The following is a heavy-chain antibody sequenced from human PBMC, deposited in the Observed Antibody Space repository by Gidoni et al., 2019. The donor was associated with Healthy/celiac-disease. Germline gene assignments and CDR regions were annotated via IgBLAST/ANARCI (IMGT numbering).Heavy chain of an antibody. CDR1: GFTFSSYS. D-gene: IGHD3-3*01. J-gene: IGHJ4*02. CDR2: ISSSGSTI. CDR3: ARDQTWSGYYDF. V-gene: IGHV3-21*01. Sequence: EVQLVESGGGLVKPGGSLRLSCAASGFTFSSYSMNWVRQAPGKGLEWVSSISSSGSTIYYADSVKGRFTISRDNAKNSLYLQMNSLRAEDTAVYYCARDQTWSGYYDFWGQGTLVTVSS.